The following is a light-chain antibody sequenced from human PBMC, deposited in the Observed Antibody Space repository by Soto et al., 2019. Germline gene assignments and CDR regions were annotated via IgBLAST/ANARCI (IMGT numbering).Light chain of an antibody. V-gene: IGKV3D-15*01. J-gene: IGKJ5*01. CDR2: GAS. Sequence: EIVLTQSPATLSLSPGERATLSCRASQSVRSNLAWYQQKPGQAPRLLIYGASTRATDIPARFSGSGSGTEFTLTISGLQSEDFAIYYCQQYSNWPPITFGQGTRLEIK. CDR3: QQYSNWPPIT. CDR1: QSVRSN.